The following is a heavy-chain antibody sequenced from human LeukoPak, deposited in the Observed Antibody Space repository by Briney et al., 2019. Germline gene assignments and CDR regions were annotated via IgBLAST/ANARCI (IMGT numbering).Heavy chain of an antibody. J-gene: IGHJ3*02. CDR2: IYNSGST. Sequence: SETLSLTCTVSDASINIYYWSWIRQPPGKGLEWIGYIYNSGSTNYNPSLRRRVTISMDTSKKQFSLKLTSVTAADTAMYYCARHQDSSGSYGYAFDIWGQGTMVTVSS. CDR3: ARHQDSSGSYGYAFDI. V-gene: IGHV4-59*01. D-gene: IGHD6-19*01. CDR1: DASINIYY.